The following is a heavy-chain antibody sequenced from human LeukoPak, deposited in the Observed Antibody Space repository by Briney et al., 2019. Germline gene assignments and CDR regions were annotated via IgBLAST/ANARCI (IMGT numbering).Heavy chain of an antibody. Sequence: GESLKISCKGSGYRFTSYWIGWVRQMPGKGLEWMGIIYPGDSDTRYSPSFQGQVTISADKSISPAYLQWSSLKASDTAMYYCARPVVPAAVDSFDIWGQGTMVTVSS. CDR2: IYPGDSDT. D-gene: IGHD2-2*01. CDR1: GYRFTSYW. CDR3: ARPVVPAAVDSFDI. V-gene: IGHV5-51*01. J-gene: IGHJ3*02.